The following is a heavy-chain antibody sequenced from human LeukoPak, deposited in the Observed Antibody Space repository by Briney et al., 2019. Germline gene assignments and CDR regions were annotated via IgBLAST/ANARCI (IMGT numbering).Heavy chain of an antibody. Sequence: SETLSLTCTVSGGSINSYFWSWIRQPAGKGLEWIGRMYSSGSTNYNPSLKSRVSMSVDTSKNQFSLKLTSVTAADTAVYYCARGGKATVVTMWGQGILVTVSS. J-gene: IGHJ4*02. D-gene: IGHD4-23*01. CDR3: ARGGKATVVTM. V-gene: IGHV4-4*07. CDR1: GGSINSYF. CDR2: MYSSGST.